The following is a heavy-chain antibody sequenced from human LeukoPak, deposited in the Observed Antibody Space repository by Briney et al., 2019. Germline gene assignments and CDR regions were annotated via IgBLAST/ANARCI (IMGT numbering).Heavy chain of an antibody. V-gene: IGHV4-39*07. CDR3: ARRLRTTVTIDY. D-gene: IGHD4-17*01. J-gene: IGHJ4*02. CDR1: GFTVSSNY. CDR2: IYYSGST. Sequence: PGGSLRLSCAASGFTVSSNYMSWIRQPPGKGLEWIGSIYYSGSTYYNPSLKSRVTISVDTSKNQFSLKLSSVTAADTAVYYCARRLRTTVTIDYWGQGTLVTVSS.